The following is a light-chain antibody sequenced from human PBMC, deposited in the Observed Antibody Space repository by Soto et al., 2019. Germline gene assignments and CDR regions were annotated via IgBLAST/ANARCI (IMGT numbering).Light chain of an antibody. CDR1: QSISSW. CDR2: DAS. J-gene: IGKJ1*01. CDR3: QQYNSYVWT. Sequence: DIQMTQSPSTLSASVGDRVTITCRASQSISSWLAWYQQKPGKAPKLLSYDASSLEGGVPSRFSGSGSGTEFTLSISSLQPEDFATYYCQQYNSYVWTFGQGTKVDIK. V-gene: IGKV1-5*01.